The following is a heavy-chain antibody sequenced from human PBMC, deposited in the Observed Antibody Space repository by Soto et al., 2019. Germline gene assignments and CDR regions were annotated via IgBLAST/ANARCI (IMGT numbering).Heavy chain of an antibody. J-gene: IGHJ4*02. Sequence: ASVKVSCKASGYTFTSYYMHWVRQAPGQGLEWMGGIIPIFGTANYAQKFQGRVTITADESTSTAYMELSSLRSEDTAVYYCAREDYYGSGSYYKASFDYWGQGTLVTVSS. V-gene: IGHV1-69*13. CDR2: IIPIFGTA. CDR1: GYTFTSYY. D-gene: IGHD3-10*01. CDR3: AREDYYGSGSYYKASFDY.